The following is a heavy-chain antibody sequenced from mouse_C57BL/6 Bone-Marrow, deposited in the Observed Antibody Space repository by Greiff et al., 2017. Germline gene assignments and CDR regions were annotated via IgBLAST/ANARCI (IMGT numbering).Heavy chain of an antibody. V-gene: IGHV3-6*01. CDR2: ISYDGSN. D-gene: IGHD2-5*01. CDR3: AREGAYYSNYDY. J-gene: IGHJ2*01. CDR1: GYSITSGYY. Sequence: ESGPGLVKPSQSLSLTCSVTGYSITSGYYWNWIRQFPGNKLEWMSYISYDGSNNYNPSLKNLISITRDTSKNQFFLKLNSVTTEDTATYYCAREGAYYSNYDYWGRGTTLTVSS.